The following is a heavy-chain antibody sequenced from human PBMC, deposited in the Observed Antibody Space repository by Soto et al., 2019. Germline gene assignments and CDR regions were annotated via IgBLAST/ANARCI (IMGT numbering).Heavy chain of an antibody. CDR2: IYWDDDK. CDR3: AHRGDITGNWNGGYFDY. Sequence: QITLKESGPTRVKPTQTLTLTCTFSGFSLNARPVGVGWIRQPPGKALERLALIYWDDDKRYSPSLQSRLTIPKDTSKNQVVLTMTNMDPVDTAIYYCAHRGDITGNWNGGYFDYWGQGALVTVSS. D-gene: IGHD1-1*01. CDR1: GFSLNARPVG. J-gene: IGHJ4*02. V-gene: IGHV2-5*02.